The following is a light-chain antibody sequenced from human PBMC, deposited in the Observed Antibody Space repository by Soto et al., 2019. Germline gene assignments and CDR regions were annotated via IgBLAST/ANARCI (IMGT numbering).Light chain of an antibody. J-gene: IGLJ3*02. V-gene: IGLV2-8*01. CDR2: EFT. CDR3: TSYVGNDIWV. Sequence: QSALTQPPSASGSPGQSVTISCTGTSSDVGAYKYVSWYQQYPGQAPKLIIYEFTKRPSGFPYRFSVSKSGNTASLTVSGLQAEDEDDYYCTSYVGNDIWVFGGGTKVTVL. CDR1: SSDVGAYKY.